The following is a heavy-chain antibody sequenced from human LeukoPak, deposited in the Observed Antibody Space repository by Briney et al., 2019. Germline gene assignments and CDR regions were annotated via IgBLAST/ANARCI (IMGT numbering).Heavy chain of an antibody. D-gene: IGHD2-2*01. CDR3: ARVSAATSWYFDL. CDR1: GYYIRSGFY. V-gene: IGHV4-38-2*02. Sequence: PSETLSLTCTVSGYYIRSGFYWGWIRQPPGKGLEWIGYIYHSGSTYYNPSLKSRVTISVDRSKNQFSLKPSSVTAADTAVYCCARVSAATSWYFDLWGRGTLVTVSS. CDR2: IYHSGST. J-gene: IGHJ2*01.